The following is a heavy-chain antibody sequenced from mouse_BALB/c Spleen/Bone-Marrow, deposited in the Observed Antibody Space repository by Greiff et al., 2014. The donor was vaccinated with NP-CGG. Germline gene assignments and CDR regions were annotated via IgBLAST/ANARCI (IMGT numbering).Heavy chain of an antibody. J-gene: IGHJ3*01. D-gene: IGHD2-5*01. CDR2: IDPANGNT. Sequence: VQLQQPGAELVKPGASVKLSCTASGFNIKDTYMHWVKQRPEQGLEWIGRIDPANGNTKYDPKFQGKATITADTSSNTAYLQLSSLTSEDTAVYYCARNSNYGAWFAYWGQGTLVTVSA. V-gene: IGHV14-3*02. CDR1: GFNIKDTY. CDR3: ARNSNYGAWFAY.